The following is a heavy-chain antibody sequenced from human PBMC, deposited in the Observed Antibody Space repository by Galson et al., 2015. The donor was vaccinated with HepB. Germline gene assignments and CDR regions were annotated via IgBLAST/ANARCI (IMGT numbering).Heavy chain of an antibody. CDR2: ISYDGSNK. V-gene: IGHV3-30*04. D-gene: IGHD2-15*01. J-gene: IGHJ5*02. Sequence: SLRLSCAASGFTFSSYAMHWVRQAPGKGLEWVAVISYDGSNKYYADSVKGRFTISRDNSKNTLYLQMNSLRAEDTAVYYCARDRNVVVVAATIFGWFDPWGQGTLVTVSS. CDR3: ARDRNVVVVAATIFGWFDP. CDR1: GFTFSSYA.